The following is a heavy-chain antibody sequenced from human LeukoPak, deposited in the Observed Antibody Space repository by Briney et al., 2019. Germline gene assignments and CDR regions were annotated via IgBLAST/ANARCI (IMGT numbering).Heavy chain of an antibody. CDR3: AKVSDWYFDC. D-gene: IGHD2-21*01. V-gene: IGHV3-30-3*01. CDR2: ISYDGSNK. CDR1: GFTFSSYA. J-gene: IGHJ4*02. Sequence: PGRSLRLSCAASGFTFSSYAMHWVRQAPGKGLEWVAVISYDGSNKYYADSVKGRFTISRDNSKNTLYLQMNSLRAEDTAVYYCAKVSDWYFDCWGRGTLVTVSS.